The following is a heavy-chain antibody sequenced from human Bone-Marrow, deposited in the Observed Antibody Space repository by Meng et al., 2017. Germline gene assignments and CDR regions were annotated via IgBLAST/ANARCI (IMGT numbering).Heavy chain of an antibody. CDR2: INHSGST. D-gene: IGHD4-11*01. J-gene: IGHJ4*02. V-gene: IGHV4-34*01. Sequence: QGALTAGGAGPFEASGALAPTRLFFGWVFRDYFRSWIRQPPGKGLEWIGEINHSGSTHYNPSLESRATISVDTSQNNLSLKLSSVTAADSAVYYCARGPTTMAHDFDYWGQGTLVTVSS. CDR3: ARGPTTMAHDFDY. CDR1: GWVFRDYF.